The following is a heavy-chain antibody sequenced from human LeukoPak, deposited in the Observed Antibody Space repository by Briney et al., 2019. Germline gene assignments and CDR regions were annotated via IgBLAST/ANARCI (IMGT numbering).Heavy chain of an antibody. Sequence: GGSLRLSCAASGFTFSSYEMNWVRQAPGKGLEWVSYISSSGSTIYYADSVKGRFTISRDNPKNTLYLQLNSPRGEDTAVYYCATTVFTTTWYFDYWGQGNLVTVSS. CDR2: ISSSGSTI. V-gene: IGHV3-48*03. J-gene: IGHJ4*02. CDR1: GFTFSSYE. D-gene: IGHD3-9*01. CDR3: ATTVFTTTWYFDY.